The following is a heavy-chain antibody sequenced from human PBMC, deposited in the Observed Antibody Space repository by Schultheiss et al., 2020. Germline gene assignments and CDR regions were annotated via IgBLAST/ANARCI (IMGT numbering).Heavy chain of an antibody. D-gene: IGHD3-9*01. V-gene: IGHV3-48*03. CDR1: GFTFSSYE. CDR3: ARDYTLGFDILTGLIDY. J-gene: IGHJ4*02. CDR2: ISSSGSTI. Sequence: GGSLRLSCAASGFTFSSYEMNWVRQAPGKGLEWVSYISSSGSTIYYADSVKGRFTISRDNAKNSLYLQMNSLRAEDTAVYYCARDYTLGFDILTGLIDYWGQGTLVTVSS.